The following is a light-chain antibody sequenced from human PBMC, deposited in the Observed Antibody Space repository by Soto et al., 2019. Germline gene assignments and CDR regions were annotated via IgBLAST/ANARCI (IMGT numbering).Light chain of an antibody. Sequence: EIVLTQSPGTLALSPGERAALSCRASQSVSSSYLAWYQQKPGQAPRLLISGASSRATGIPDRFSGSGSGTDFTLTIRRLEPEDFAVYYCQHYGFSLITFGQGTRLEIK. V-gene: IGKV3-20*01. CDR3: QHYGFSLIT. J-gene: IGKJ5*01. CDR1: QSVSSSY. CDR2: GAS.